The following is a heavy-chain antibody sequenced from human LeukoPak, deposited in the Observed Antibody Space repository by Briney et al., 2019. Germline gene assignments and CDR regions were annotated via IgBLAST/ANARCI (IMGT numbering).Heavy chain of an antibody. Sequence: PGGSLRLSCAASGFTFSSYAMSWVRQAPGKGLEWVSAISGSGGSTYYADSVKGRFTISRDNSKNTLYLQMNSLRAEDTATYFCARDREISARPGGWFDPWGQGTLVTVSS. V-gene: IGHV3-23*01. CDR2: ISGSGGST. D-gene: IGHD6-6*01. J-gene: IGHJ5*02. CDR3: ARDREISARPGGWFDP. CDR1: GFTFSSYA.